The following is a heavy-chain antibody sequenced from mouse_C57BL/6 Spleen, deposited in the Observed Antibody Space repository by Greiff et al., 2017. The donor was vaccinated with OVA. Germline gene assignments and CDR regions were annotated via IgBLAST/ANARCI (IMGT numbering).Heavy chain of an antibody. D-gene: IGHD1-1*01. CDR3: ARAYYYGSSSWYFDV. Sequence: EVQGVESGPELVKPGASVKISCKASGYSFTGYYMNWVKQSPEKSLEWIGEINPSTGGTTYNQKFKAKATLTVDKSSSTAYMQRKSLTSEDSAVYYCARAYYYGSSSWYFDVWGTGTTVTVS. CDR2: INPSTGGT. V-gene: IGHV1-42*01. CDR1: GYSFTGYY. J-gene: IGHJ1*03.